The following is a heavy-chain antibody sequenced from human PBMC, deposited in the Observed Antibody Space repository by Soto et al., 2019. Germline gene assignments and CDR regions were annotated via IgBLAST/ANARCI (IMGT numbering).Heavy chain of an antibody. J-gene: IGHJ4*02. CDR3: SGAESPDTAYFSLY. V-gene: IGHV4-34*06. Sequence: PSETLSLTCAVYGGSFSGYYWSWIRQPPGKGLEWIGNIYYSGNTYYNPSLKSRLIISIDTSKNQFSLKVGSVTAADTAVYYCSGAESPDTAYFSLYWGQGTPVTVSS. D-gene: IGHD1-26*01. CDR2: IYYSGNT. CDR1: GGSFSGYY.